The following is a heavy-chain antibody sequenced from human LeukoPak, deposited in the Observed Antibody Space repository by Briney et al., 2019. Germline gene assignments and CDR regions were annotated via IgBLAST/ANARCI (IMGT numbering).Heavy chain of an antibody. Sequence: SQTLSLTCAISGDSVSSNSAAWSWIRQSPSRGLEWLGRTYYRSKWYNDYAVSVKSRITINPDTSKNQFSLQLNSGTPEDTAVYYCARDIAVVVVAATYYYGMDVWGKGTTVTVSS. J-gene: IGHJ6*04. CDR2: TYYRSKWYN. CDR1: GDSVSSNSAA. V-gene: IGHV6-1*01. D-gene: IGHD2-15*01. CDR3: ARDIAVVVVAATYYYGMDV.